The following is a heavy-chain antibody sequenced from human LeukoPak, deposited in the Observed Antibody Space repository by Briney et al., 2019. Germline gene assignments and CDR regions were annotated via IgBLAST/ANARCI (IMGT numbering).Heavy chain of an antibody. Sequence: SETLSLTCTVSGYSISSGYYWGWIRQPPGKGLEWIGYIYYSGSTYYNPSLKSRVTISVDTSKNQFSLKLSSVTAADTAVYYCARGEQQLVPSWFDPWGQGTLVTVSS. CDR3: ARGEQQLVPSWFDP. V-gene: IGHV4-38-2*02. J-gene: IGHJ5*02. CDR1: GYSISSGYY. D-gene: IGHD6-13*01. CDR2: IYYSGST.